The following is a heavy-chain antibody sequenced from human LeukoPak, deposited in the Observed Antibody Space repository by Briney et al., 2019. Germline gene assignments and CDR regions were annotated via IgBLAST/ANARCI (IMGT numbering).Heavy chain of an antibody. CDR1: GFTFSSYA. Sequence: GGSLRLSCAASGFTFSSYAMSWVRQAPGKGLEWVSAISGSGGSTYYADSVKGRFTISRDNSKNTLYLQMNSLRAEDTTVYYCATTDREGIVVVVAAHLDYWGQGTLVTVSS. CDR2: ISGSGGST. V-gene: IGHV3-23*01. CDR3: ATTDREGIVVVVAAHLDY. J-gene: IGHJ4*02. D-gene: IGHD2-15*01.